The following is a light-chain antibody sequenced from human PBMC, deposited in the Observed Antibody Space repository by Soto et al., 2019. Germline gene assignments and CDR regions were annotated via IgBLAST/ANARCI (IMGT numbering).Light chain of an antibody. Sequence: DIQITQSPATLSSCLLDIVTITCRASQNISNWLAWYQQKPGKAPKVLIYDVSNLQSGVPSRFSGSGSATEFTLTISSLQTDDVATYYCQQYDTFWTFGQGTKVDNK. CDR1: QNISNW. V-gene: IGKV1-5*01. CDR2: DVS. CDR3: QQYDTFWT. J-gene: IGKJ1*01.